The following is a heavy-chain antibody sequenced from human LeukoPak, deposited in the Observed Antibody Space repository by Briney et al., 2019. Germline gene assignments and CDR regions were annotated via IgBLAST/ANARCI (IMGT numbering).Heavy chain of an antibody. Sequence: GGSLRLPCAASGFTFSSYGMHWVRQAPGKGLEWVAFIRYDGSNKYYADSVKGRFTISRDNSKNTLYLQMNSLRAEDTAVYYCATQTRLRYFDWLGDAFDIWGQGTMVTVSS. V-gene: IGHV3-30*02. D-gene: IGHD3-9*01. CDR2: IRYDGSNK. CDR3: ATQTRLRYFDWLGDAFDI. J-gene: IGHJ3*02. CDR1: GFTFSSYG.